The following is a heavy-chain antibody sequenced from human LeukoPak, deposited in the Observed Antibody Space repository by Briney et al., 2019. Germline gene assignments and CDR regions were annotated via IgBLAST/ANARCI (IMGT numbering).Heavy chain of an antibody. D-gene: IGHD6-13*01. CDR1: GSSFTSYW. V-gene: IGHV5-51*01. Sequence: PGASLQISCQGFGSSFTSYWIGGVRRLPGKGMEWMGVIYPGDSRIRYNPSFQGQVTISVDKSISTAYLQWVSLKASDTAMYYCACRDLTSTWSFPWGQGTLVTVSS. J-gene: IGHJ5*02. CDR2: IYPGDSRI. CDR3: ACRDLTSTWSFP.